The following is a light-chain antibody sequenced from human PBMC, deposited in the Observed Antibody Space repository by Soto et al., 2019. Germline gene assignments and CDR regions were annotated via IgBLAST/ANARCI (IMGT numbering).Light chain of an antibody. Sequence: QSALTQPRSVSGSPGQSVTISCTGTSSDVGGYDYVSWYQQHPGKAPKFMIYDVSKRPSGVPDRFSGSKSGNTASLTISGLQAEDEADYYCCSFAGSKTFAFGTGTKLTVL. CDR2: DVS. V-gene: IGLV2-11*01. J-gene: IGLJ1*01. CDR3: CSFAGSKTFA. CDR1: SSDVGGYDY.